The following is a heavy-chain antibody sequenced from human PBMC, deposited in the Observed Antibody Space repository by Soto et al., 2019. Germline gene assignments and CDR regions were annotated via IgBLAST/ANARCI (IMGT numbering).Heavy chain of an antibody. J-gene: IGHJ4*02. CDR1: GGSIKGSY. D-gene: IGHD6-19*01. CDR3: ARVGSRGLAPDY. Sequence: SETLSLTCTSCGGSIKGSYFTWTWQHQGEGMEWIGYIFYSGSTTYNDNPSLKSRVTISVDTSKNQFSLRLSSVTAADTAVYYCARVGSRGLAPDYWRQGSLVIGSS. CDR2: IFYSGST. V-gene: IGHV4-59*01.